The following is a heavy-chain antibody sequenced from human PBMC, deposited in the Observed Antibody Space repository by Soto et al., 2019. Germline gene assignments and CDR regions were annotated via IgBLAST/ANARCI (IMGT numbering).Heavy chain of an antibody. D-gene: IGHD3-10*01. CDR2: IYYSGST. CDR1: GGSISSSSYY. CDR3: ARRVLGYGYYFDY. J-gene: IGHJ4*02. V-gene: IGHV4-39*01. Sequence: SETLSLTCTFSGGSISSSSYYLGWIRQPPGKGLEWIGSIYYSGSTYYNPSLKSRVTISVDTSKNQFSLKLSSVTAADTAVYYCARRVLGYGYYFDYWGQGTLVTVSS.